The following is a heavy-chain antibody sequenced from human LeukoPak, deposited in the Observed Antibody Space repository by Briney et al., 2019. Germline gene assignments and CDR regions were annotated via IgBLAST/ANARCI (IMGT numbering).Heavy chain of an antibody. CDR2: ISGSGGST. J-gene: IGHJ4*02. Sequence: GGSLRLSCAASGFTFSSYAMSWVRQAPGKGLEWVSAISGSGGSTYYADSVKGRFTISRDNSKNTLYLQMNSLRAEDTAVYYCAKSRYDYVWGYYFDYWGQGTLVTVSS. V-gene: IGHV3-23*01. CDR1: GFTFSSYA. CDR3: AKSRYDYVWGYYFDY. D-gene: IGHD3-16*01.